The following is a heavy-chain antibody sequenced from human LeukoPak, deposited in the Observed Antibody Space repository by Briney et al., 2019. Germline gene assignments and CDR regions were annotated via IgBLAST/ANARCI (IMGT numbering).Heavy chain of an antibody. CDR1: GFIVRSNY. D-gene: IGHD3-22*01. Sequence: GGSLRLSCVASGFIVRSNYLNWVRQAPGKALEWLSIMYVGDKVYYADSVKGRFTISRDTSRNTVYLQMNSLTAEDTVIYYCARGIRSNDGGAYYPYHFDYWGQGTLVTVSS. CDR2: MYVGDKV. J-gene: IGHJ4*02. CDR3: ARGIRSNDGGAYYPYHFDY. V-gene: IGHV3-53*01.